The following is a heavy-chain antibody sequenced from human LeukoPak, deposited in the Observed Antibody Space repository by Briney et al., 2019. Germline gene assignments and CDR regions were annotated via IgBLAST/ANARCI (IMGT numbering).Heavy chain of an antibody. Sequence: SETLSLTCTVSGGSISSYYWSWIRQPAGKGPEWIGRIYTSGSTNYNPSLKSRVTMSVDTSKNQFSLKLSSVTAADTAVYYCARDRALFIPLDVWGKGTTVTVSS. D-gene: IGHD2-21*01. CDR1: GGSISSYY. CDR3: ARDRALFIPLDV. J-gene: IGHJ6*04. V-gene: IGHV4-4*07. CDR2: IYTSGST.